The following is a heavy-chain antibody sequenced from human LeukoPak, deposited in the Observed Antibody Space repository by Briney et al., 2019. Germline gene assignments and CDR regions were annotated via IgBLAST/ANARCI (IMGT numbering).Heavy chain of an antibody. J-gene: IGHJ5*02. CDR3: ARGWGSGYPNWFDP. CDR1: GFTVSSNY. Sequence: GGSLRLSCAASGFTVSSNYMSWVRQAPGKGLEWVSVIYSGGSTYYADSVKGRFTISRDNSKNTLYLQMNSLRAEDTAVYYRARGWGSGYPNWFDPWGQGTLVTVSS. V-gene: IGHV3-66*02. D-gene: IGHD3-16*01. CDR2: IYSGGST.